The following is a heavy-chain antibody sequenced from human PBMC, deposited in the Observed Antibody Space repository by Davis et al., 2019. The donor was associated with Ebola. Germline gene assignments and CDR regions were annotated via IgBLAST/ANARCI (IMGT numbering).Heavy chain of an antibody. J-gene: IGHJ4*02. CDR3: ARDLSGDNILCPDY. V-gene: IGHV1-2*02. D-gene: IGHD1-26*01. CDR2: IKLNSGGT. Sequence: ASVKVSCKASGFTFTDYYMHWVRRAPGQGLEWMGWIKLNSGGTNYAQRFQDRVTMTRDTSISTAYMELSSLTSDDTAVYYCARDLSGDNILCPDYWGQGTLVTVSS. CDR1: GFTFTDYY.